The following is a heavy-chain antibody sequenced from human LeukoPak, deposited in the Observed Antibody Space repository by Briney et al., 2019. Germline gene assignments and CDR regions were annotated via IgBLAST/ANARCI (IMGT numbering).Heavy chain of an antibody. D-gene: IGHD6-13*01. CDR1: GGTFSSYA. CDR3: ARGGSSSSWYEIGFDP. V-gene: IGHV1-69*13. Sequence: SVKVSCKASGGTFSSYAISWVRQAPGQGLEWMGGIIPIFGTANYAQKFQGRVTITADESTSTAYMELSSLRSEDTAVYYCARGGSSSSWYEIGFDPWGQGTLVTVSS. J-gene: IGHJ5*02. CDR2: IIPIFGTA.